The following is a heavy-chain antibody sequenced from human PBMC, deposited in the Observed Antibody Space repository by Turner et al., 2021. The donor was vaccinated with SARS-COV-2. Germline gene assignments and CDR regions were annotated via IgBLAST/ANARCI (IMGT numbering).Heavy chain of an antibody. CDR1: GFTFDDYD. V-gene: IGHV3-43*02. CDR2: ISGDGGST. Sequence: EVQLVESGGGVVQPGGSLSLACSASGFTFDDYDMHWVRQAPGKGLEWVSLISGDGGSTYYADSVKGRFTISRDNSKNSLYLQMNSLRTEDTALYYCAKDMIRGLVFYYYGMDVWGQGTTVTVSS. J-gene: IGHJ6*02. CDR3: AKDMIRGLVFYYYGMDV. D-gene: IGHD3-10*01.